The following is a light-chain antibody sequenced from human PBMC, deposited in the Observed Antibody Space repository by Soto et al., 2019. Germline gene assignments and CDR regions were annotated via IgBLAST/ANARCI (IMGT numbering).Light chain of an antibody. J-gene: IGKJ4*01. Sequence: DIQMTQSPSSVSASVGDTVTITCRASQAIAIYLAWYQQKPGKAPNLLIFIASSRHIGVPSRFSGSGSGTEFTLTISNLQPEDSATYYCQRTNSVLTFGGGTRVEIK. CDR3: QRTNSVLT. CDR2: IAS. CDR1: QAIAIY. V-gene: IGKV1-12*01.